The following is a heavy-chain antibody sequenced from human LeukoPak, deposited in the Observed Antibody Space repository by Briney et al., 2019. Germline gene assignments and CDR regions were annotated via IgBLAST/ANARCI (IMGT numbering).Heavy chain of an antibody. CDR1: GASINDFY. Sequence: SETLSLTCAVSGASINDFYWTWLRQPPGKGLEWIGYVYYGGSTNYNPSLKSRVSMSVDTSKNQFSLTLTSVTVADTAFYYCARGGIRGYSAFDNLDFWGLGTHVTVSS. D-gene: IGHD5-12*01. V-gene: IGHV4-59*01. CDR3: ARGGIRGYSAFDNLDF. J-gene: IGHJ4*02. CDR2: VYYGGST.